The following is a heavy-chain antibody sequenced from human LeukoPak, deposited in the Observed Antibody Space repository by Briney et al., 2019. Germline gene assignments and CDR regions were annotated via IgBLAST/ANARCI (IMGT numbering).Heavy chain of an antibody. J-gene: IGHJ6*02. Sequence: GGSLRLSCAASGFTFSSYAMSWVRQAPGKGLEWVSAISGSGGSTYYADSVKGRFTISRDNSKNMLYLQMNSLRAEDTAVYYCAKEGGYYDILTGYYYYYGMDVWGQGTTVTVSS. V-gene: IGHV3-23*01. D-gene: IGHD3-9*01. CDR3: AKEGGYYDILTGYYYYYGMDV. CDR1: GFTFSSYA. CDR2: ISGSGGST.